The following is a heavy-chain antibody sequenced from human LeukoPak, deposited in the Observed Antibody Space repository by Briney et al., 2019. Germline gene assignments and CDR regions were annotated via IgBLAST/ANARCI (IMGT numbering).Heavy chain of an antibody. CDR1: GFTFSNSA. CDR2: ISSEGKDI. Sequence: GGSLTLSCAASGFTFSNSAIHWVRQAPGKGLEWVSFISSEGKDINYVESLKGRFIISRDNSKNTMDLQMNSLRPEDTAVYYCARQASALQYYYNYMDVWGKGTTVIVSS. D-gene: IGHD6-19*01. J-gene: IGHJ6*03. CDR3: ARQASALQYYYNYMDV. V-gene: IGHV3-30*01.